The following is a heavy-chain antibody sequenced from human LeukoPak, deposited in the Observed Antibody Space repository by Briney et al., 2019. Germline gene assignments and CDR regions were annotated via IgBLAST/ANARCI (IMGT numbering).Heavy chain of an antibody. CDR2: IHSSGAT. J-gene: IGHJ4*02. CDR1: GFTGSNNY. CDR3: AREGRSFWYFLY. V-gene: IGHV3-53*01. Sequence: QPGGSLRLSCAASGFTGSNNYVSWVRQAPGMGLEWVSAIHSSGATCYADSVKGRFTISRDNSKNTLYLQMNSLRAEDTAVYYCAREGRSFWYFLYWGQGTLVTVSS.